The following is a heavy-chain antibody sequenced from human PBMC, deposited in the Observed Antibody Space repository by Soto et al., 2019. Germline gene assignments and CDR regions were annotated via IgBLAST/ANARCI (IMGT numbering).Heavy chain of an antibody. CDR1: GITFSDYF. Sequence: ASVKVSFKASGITFSDYFIHWVRQAPGQGLEWMGWINPTSGDTDYAQKFQGWVTMTRDTSISTAYMELTRLRSDDTAVYFCARVGGSSELNYGMDVWGQGTTVTVSS. D-gene: IGHD6-6*01. J-gene: IGHJ6*02. CDR3: ARVGGSSELNYGMDV. CDR2: INPTSGDT. V-gene: IGHV1-2*04.